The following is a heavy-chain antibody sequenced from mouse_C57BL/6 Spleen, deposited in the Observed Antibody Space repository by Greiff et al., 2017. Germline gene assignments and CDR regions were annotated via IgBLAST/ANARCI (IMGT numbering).Heavy chain of an antibody. Sequence: QVQLKESGPELVKPGASVKISCKASGYAFSSSWMNWVKQRPGKGLEWIGRIYPGDGDTNYNGKFKGKATLTADKASSTAYMQVSSLTSEDSAVYFCARADYYGSSYGRFAYWGQGTLVTVSA. CDR1: GYAFSSSW. J-gene: IGHJ3*01. CDR2: IYPGDGDT. CDR3: ARADYYGSSYGRFAY. D-gene: IGHD1-1*01. V-gene: IGHV1-82*01.